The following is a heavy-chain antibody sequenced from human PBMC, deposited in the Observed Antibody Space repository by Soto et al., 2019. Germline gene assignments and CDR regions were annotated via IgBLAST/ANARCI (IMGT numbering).Heavy chain of an antibody. CDR3: ARGRHNGGEGYFDF. Sequence: SETLSLTCTVSGGSISSYHWSWIRQSPGKGLEWIGYVFYTGSTKYNPALKRRVTISVDTSKNQFSLKLSSVSAVDTGLYYCARGRHNGGEGYFDFWGQGTLVTVSS. J-gene: IGHJ4*02. D-gene: IGHD2-8*01. CDR2: VFYTGST. CDR1: GGSISSYH. V-gene: IGHV4-59*01.